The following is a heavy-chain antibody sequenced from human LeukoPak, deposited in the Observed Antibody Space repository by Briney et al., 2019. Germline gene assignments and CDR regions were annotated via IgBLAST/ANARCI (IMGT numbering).Heavy chain of an antibody. CDR2: INPNSGAT. D-gene: IGHD2-21*02. V-gene: IGHV1-2*02. J-gene: IGHJ4*02. CDR1: GYTFTNYC. Sequence: ASVKVSCKSSGYTFTNYCIHWVRQAPGQGLEWMGWINPNSGATKYAQKFQGRVSMTRDTSINTAYMDLTNLRSDDTAIFYCARVPQLLPQPGFRGQGTLVTVSS. CDR3: ARVPQLLPQPGF.